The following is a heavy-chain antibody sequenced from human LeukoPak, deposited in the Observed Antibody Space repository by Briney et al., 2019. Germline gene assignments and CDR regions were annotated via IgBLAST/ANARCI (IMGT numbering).Heavy chain of an antibody. CDR3: ARAAPTLDYGDYEVWNWFDP. V-gene: IGHV3-74*01. D-gene: IGHD4-17*01. CDR1: GFTFSSYW. Sequence: PGGSLRLSCAVSGFTFSSYWMHWVRHAPGKGLVWVSRISSDGSGTSYADSVKGRFTISRDNAKNTLYLQMNSLRAEDTGVYYCARAAPTLDYGDYEVWNWFDPWGQGTLVTVSS. CDR2: ISSDGSGT. J-gene: IGHJ5*02.